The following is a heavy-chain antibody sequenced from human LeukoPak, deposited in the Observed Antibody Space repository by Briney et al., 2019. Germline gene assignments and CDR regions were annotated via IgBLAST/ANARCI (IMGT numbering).Heavy chain of an antibody. CDR3: ARFPGSAEYRHYYYMDV. CDR2: IYYSDST. CDR1: GGSISNYF. V-gene: IGHV4-59*01. Sequence: NPSETLSLTCTVSGGSISNYFWSWIRQPPGKGLECIGYIYYSDSTNYNPSLKSRVTVSVDTSRNQFSLKLSSVTAADTAVYYCARFPGSAEYRHYYYMDVWGKGTTVTVSS. D-gene: IGHD2-15*01. J-gene: IGHJ6*03.